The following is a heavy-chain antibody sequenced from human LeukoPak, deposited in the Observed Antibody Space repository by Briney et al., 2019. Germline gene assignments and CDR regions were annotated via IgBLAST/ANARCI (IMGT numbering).Heavy chain of an antibody. V-gene: IGHV3-23*01. D-gene: IGHD5-24*01. Sequence: GRSLRLSCAASGFTFSSYAMSWVRQAPGKGLEWVSAISGSGGSTYYADSVKGRFTISRDNSKNTLYLQMNSLRAEDTAVYYCAKDHPDGSRDYYYYYGMDVWGQGTTVTVSS. CDR1: GFTFSSYA. CDR3: AKDHPDGSRDYYYYYGMDV. J-gene: IGHJ6*02. CDR2: ISGSGGST.